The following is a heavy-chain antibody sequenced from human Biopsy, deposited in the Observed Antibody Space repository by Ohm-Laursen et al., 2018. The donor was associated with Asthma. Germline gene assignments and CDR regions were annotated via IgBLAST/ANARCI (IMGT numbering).Heavy chain of an antibody. CDR2: ISYDGSSI. D-gene: IGHD6-19*01. CDR1: RFTYE. Sequence: SLRLPCAASRFTYEMHWVRQAPGKGLEWVAVISYDGSSIYYADSVKGRFTISRDNSKNTLSLQMNSLTAEDMAVYYCAREGVAGTHIEDWGQGTLVTVSS. J-gene: IGHJ4*02. V-gene: IGHV3-30-3*01. CDR3: AREGVAGTHIED.